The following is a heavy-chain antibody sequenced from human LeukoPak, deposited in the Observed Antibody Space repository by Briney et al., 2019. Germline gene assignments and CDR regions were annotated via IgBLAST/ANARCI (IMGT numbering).Heavy chain of an antibody. V-gene: IGHV1-3*04. CDR3: ARVNGYSFDY. CDR2: INTGNGNT. J-gene: IGHJ4*02. Sequence: ASVKVSCKASGYTFANYAMHWVRQAPGQRLEWMGWINTGNGNTKYSQKFQGRVTITRDTTASTAYMELSSLRSEDTAIYYCARVNGYSFDYWGQGALVTVSS. CDR1: GYTFANYA. D-gene: IGHD2-8*01.